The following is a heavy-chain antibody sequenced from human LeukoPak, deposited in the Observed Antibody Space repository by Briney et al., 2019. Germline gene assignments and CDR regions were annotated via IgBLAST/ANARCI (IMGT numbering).Heavy chain of an antibody. J-gene: IGHJ4*02. CDR1: GYTFTGYY. CDR3: ARASCGGDCLKFDY. CDR2: INPNSGGT. V-gene: IGHV1-2*02. D-gene: IGHD2-21*02. Sequence: ASVKVSCKASGYTFTGYYMHWVRQAPGQGLEWMGWINPNSGGTNYAQKFQGRVTMTRDTSISTAYMELSSLRSEDTAVYYCARASCGGDCLKFDYWGQGTLVTVSS.